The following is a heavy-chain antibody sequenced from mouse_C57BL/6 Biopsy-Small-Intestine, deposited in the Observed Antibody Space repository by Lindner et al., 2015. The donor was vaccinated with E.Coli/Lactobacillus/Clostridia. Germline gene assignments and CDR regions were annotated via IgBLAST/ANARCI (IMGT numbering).Heavy chain of an antibody. J-gene: IGHJ2*01. V-gene: IGHV1-7*01. CDR1: GYTFLSYW. CDR2: INPSSYYT. CDR3: ARDWDYFDY. D-gene: IGHD4-1*01. Sequence: VQLQESGAELAKPGASVKMSCKASGYTFLSYWIHWVKQRPGQGLEWIGFINPSSYYTEYNQKFKDKATLTADKSSSIAYMQLSGLTSEDSAVYFCARDWDYFDYWGQGTILTVSS.